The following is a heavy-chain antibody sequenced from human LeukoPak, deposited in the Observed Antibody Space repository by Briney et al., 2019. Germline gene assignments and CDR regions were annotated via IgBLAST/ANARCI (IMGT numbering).Heavy chain of an antibody. CDR1: GYTFSGYY. Sequence: GASVKVSCKASGYTFSGYYMHWVRQAPRQGLEWMGWINPNSGDTNYAQKFQGRVTMTRDMSTSTVYMELSSLRSEDTAVYYCAGVGYCSGGSCYCFDYWGQGTLVTVSS. CDR2: INPNSGDT. D-gene: IGHD2-15*01. CDR3: AGVGYCSGGSCYCFDY. V-gene: IGHV1-2*02. J-gene: IGHJ4*02.